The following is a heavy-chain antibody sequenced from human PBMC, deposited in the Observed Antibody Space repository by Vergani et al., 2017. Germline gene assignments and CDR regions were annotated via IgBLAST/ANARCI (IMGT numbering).Heavy chain of an antibody. CDR3: AREGTTGTTLFGDGMDV. CDR1: GYTFTGYY. V-gene: IGHV1-2*02. Sequence: QVQLVQSGAEVKKPGASVKVSCKASGYTFTGYYMHWVRQAPGQGLEWMGWINPNSGGTNYAQKFQGRVTMTRDTSISTAYMELSRLRSDDTAVYYCAREGTTGTTLFGDGMDVWGQGTTVTVSS. J-gene: IGHJ6*02. D-gene: IGHD1-1*01. CDR2: INPNSGGT.